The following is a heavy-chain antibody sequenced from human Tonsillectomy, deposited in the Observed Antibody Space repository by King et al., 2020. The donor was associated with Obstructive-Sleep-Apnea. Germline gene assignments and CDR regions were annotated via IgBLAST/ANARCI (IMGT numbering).Heavy chain of an antibody. CDR3: ARVGESKYQLPHYGMDV. V-gene: IGHV3-21*01. CDR1: GFTFSSYS. D-gene: IGHD2-2*01. CDR2: ISSSSSYI. J-gene: IGHJ6*02. Sequence: VQLVESGGGLVKPGGSLRLSCAASGFTFSSYSMNWVRQAPGKGLEWVSSISSSSSYIYYADSVKGRFTISRDNAKNSLYLQMNSLRAEDTAVYYCARVGESKYQLPHYGMDVWGQGTTVTVSS.